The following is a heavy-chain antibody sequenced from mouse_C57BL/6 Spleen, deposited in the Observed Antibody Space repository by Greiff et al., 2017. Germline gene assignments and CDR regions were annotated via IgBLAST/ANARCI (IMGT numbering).Heavy chain of an antibody. D-gene: IGHD1-1*01. J-gene: IGHJ1*03. CDR2: IYPGDGDT. CDR1: GYAFSSSW. CDR3: ASAGYCGSSSWYVDV. V-gene: IGHV1-82*01. Sequence: VQLQQSGPELVKPGASVKISCKASGYAFSSSWMNWVKQRPGKGLEWIGRIYPGDGDTNYNGKFKGKATLTADKSSSTAYMQLSSLTSAYSAVYFCASAGYCGSSSWYVDVWGTGTTVTVSS.